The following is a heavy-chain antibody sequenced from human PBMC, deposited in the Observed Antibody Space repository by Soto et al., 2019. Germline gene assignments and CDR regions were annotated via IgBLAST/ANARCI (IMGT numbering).Heavy chain of an antibody. CDR1: GYTFTNYA. CDR2: INAGNGYT. D-gene: IGHD6-13*01. CDR3: ARGASSSWTSLDY. J-gene: IGHJ4*02. Sequence: QVQLVQSGAEVKKPGASVKVSCKASGYTFTNYAMYWVCQAPGQRLEWMGWINAGNGYTKYSQRFQGRVTITRDTSASTAYMELNSLRSEDTAVYYCARGASSSWTSLDYWGQGTLVTVSS. V-gene: IGHV1-3*01.